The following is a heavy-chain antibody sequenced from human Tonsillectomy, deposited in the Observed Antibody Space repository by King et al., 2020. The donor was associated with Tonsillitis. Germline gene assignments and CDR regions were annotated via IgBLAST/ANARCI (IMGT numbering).Heavy chain of an antibody. CDR3: AREALIDIVVVPAAISWYFDL. CDR2: ISSSGSYK. J-gene: IGHJ2*01. D-gene: IGHD2-2*01. CDR1: GFTFSSYS. V-gene: IGHV3-21*01. Sequence: VQLVQSGGGLVKPGGSLRLSCAASGFTFSSYSMHWVRQAPGKGLEWVSSISSSGSYKFYADSVKGRFTISRDNAKNSLYLQMNSLRAEDTAVYYCAREALIDIVVVPAAISWYFDLWGRGTLVTVSS.